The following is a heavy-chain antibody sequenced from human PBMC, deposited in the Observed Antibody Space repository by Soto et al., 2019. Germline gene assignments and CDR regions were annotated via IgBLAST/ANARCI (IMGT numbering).Heavy chain of an antibody. J-gene: IGHJ4*02. Sequence: EASVKVSCKASGGTFSSYAISWVRQAPGQGLEWMGVIIPICGSTSYAQKFQGRVTMTRDTSTSTVYMELSSLRSEDTAVYYCARDPSRFLEWLSYFDYWGQGTLVTVSS. CDR2: IIPICGST. CDR3: ARDPSRFLEWLSYFDY. CDR1: GGTFSSYA. D-gene: IGHD3-3*01. V-gene: IGHV1-69*05.